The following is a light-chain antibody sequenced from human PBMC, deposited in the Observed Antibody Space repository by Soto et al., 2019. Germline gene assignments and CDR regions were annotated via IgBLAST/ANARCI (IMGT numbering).Light chain of an antibody. J-gene: IGKJ1*01. Sequence: DIQMTQSPSTLSASVGDRATITCLASQSISSWLAWYQQKPGKAPKLLIYKASSLESGVPSRFSGSGSGTEFTLTISSLQPDDFATYYCQQYNSYSPTFGQGTKVDI. CDR1: QSISSW. CDR2: KAS. CDR3: QQYNSYSPT. V-gene: IGKV1-5*03.